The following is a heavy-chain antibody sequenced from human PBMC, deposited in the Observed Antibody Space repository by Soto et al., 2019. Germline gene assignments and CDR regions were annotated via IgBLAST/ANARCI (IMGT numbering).Heavy chain of an antibody. V-gene: IGHV1-18*01. D-gene: IGHD2-15*01. CDR3: ARRGAGCSGGSCYSRYYYGMDV. CDR1: GYTFTSYG. CDR2: ISAYNGNT. J-gene: IGHJ6*02. Sequence: ASVKVSCKASGYTFTSYGISWVRQAPGQGLEWMGWISAYNGNTNYAQKLQGRVTMTTDTSTSTAYMELRSLRSDDTAMYYCARRGAGCSGGSCYSRYYYGMDVWGQGTTVTVSS.